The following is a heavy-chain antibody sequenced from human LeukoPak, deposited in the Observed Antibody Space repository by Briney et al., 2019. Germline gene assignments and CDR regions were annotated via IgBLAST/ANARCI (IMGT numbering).Heavy chain of an antibody. J-gene: IGHJ4*02. CDR2: IYYSGST. CDR3: ARHSGSGLIDY. CDR1: GGSISSYY. V-gene: IGHV4-59*08. Sequence: SETLSLTCTVSGGSISSYYWSWIRQPRGKGLEWIGYIYYSGSTNYNPSLKSRVTISVDTSKNQFSLKLSSVTAADTAVYYCARHSGSGLIDYWGQGTLVTVSS. D-gene: IGHD3-3*01.